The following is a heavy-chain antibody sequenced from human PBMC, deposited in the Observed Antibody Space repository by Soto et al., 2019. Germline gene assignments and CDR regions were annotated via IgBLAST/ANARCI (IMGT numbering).Heavy chain of an antibody. CDR1: GYTFTSYY. Sequence: ASVKVSCKASGYTFTSYYMHWVRQAPGQGLEWMGIINPSGGSTSYAQKFQGRVTMTRDTSTSTVYMELSSLGSEDTAVYYCATDLGTILTGYNNWLDPWGQGTLVTVSS. CDR2: INPSGGST. J-gene: IGHJ5*02. V-gene: IGHV1-46*01. D-gene: IGHD3-9*01. CDR3: ATDLGTILTGYNNWLDP.